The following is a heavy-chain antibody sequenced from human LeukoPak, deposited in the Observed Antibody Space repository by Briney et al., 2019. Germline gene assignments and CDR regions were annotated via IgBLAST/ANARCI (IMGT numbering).Heavy chain of an antibody. CDR1: GGTFSSYV. J-gene: IGHJ3*01. CDR2: IIPTVNMV. V-gene: IGHV1-69*04. D-gene: IGHD3-22*01. CDR3: ARGVTHYYHTGGDSFDP. Sequence: SVNVSCKASGGTFSSYVISWVRQAPGQGLEWMGRIIPTVNMVNFAQNFQDRLTIATNESTTTAYMELTSLRSEDTAIYYCARGVTHYYHTGGDSFDPCARRTMVTVSS.